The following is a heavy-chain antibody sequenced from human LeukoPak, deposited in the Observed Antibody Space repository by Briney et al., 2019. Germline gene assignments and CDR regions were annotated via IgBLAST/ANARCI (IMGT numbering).Heavy chain of an antibody. CDR3: ARGQALAAAGTSSPYYYMDV. J-gene: IGHJ6*03. Sequence: PSETLSLTCAVYGGSFSGYYWSWIRQPPGKGLEWIGEINHSGSTNYNPSLKSRVTISVDTSKNQFSLKLSSVTAADTAVYYCARGQALAAAGTSSPYYYMDVWGKGTTVTVSS. CDR1: GGSFSGYY. V-gene: IGHV4-34*01. CDR2: INHSGST. D-gene: IGHD6-13*01.